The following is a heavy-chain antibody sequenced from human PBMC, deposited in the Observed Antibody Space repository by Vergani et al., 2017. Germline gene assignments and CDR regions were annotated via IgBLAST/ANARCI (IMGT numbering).Heavy chain of an antibody. V-gene: IGHV1-2*02. D-gene: IGHD5-18*01. Sequence: VQLVQSGAEVKKPGESLKISCKGSGYSFTSYWIGWVRQMPGKGLEWMGWINPNSGGTNYAQKFQGRVTMTRDTSISTAYMELSRLRSDDTAVYYCARGRSYGNTFDYWGQGTLVTVSS. J-gene: IGHJ4*02. CDR3: ARGRSYGNTFDY. CDR1: GYSFTSYW. CDR2: INPNSGGT.